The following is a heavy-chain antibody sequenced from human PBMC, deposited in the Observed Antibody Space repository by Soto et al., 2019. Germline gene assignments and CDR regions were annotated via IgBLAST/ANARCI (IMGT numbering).Heavy chain of an antibody. D-gene: IGHD2-15*01. CDR1: GFTFSRSG. J-gene: IGHJ4*01. Sequence: GGSLRLSCAASGFTFSRSGMNWVRQAPGMGLEWVSGIGGSGGGTYYADFVEGRFSIFRDDSKDMLYLQMNSLRVEDTAVYYCANTGYCSGGSCHYIDYWGHGTLVTVSS. CDR2: IGGSGGGT. CDR3: ANTGYCSGGSCHYIDY. V-gene: IGHV3-23*01.